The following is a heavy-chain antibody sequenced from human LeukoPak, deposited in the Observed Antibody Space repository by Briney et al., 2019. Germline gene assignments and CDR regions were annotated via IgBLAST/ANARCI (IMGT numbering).Heavy chain of an antibody. V-gene: IGHV3-9*01. Sequence: QPGRSLRLSCAASGLTFDDYAMHWVRQAPGKGLEWVSGISWNSGSIGYADSVKGRFTISRDNAKNSLYLQMNSLRAEDTALYYCAKDLRKGGYYYGYDYWGQGTLVTVSS. D-gene: IGHD3-22*01. CDR3: AKDLRKGGYYYGYDY. J-gene: IGHJ4*02. CDR2: ISWNSGSI. CDR1: GLTFDDYA.